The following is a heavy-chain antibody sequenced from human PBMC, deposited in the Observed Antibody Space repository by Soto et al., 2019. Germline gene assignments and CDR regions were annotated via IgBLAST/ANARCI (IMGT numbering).Heavy chain of an antibody. J-gene: IGHJ6*02. CDR3: ARAYTGRLPRRADYYYAMDV. CDR2: IGAARDP. CDR1: GFTFSNFD. D-gene: IGHD2-2*02. V-gene: IGHV3-13*05. Sequence: LRLSCATSGFTFSNFDMHWVRQVPGKGLEWVSAIGAARDPYYLGSVKGRFTISRENAKNSVYLQMNDLRAGDSAVYYCARAYTGRLPRRADYYYAMDVWGQGTTVTVSS.